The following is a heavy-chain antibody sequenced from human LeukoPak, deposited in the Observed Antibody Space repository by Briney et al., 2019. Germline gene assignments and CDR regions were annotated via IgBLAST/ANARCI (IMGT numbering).Heavy chain of an antibody. V-gene: IGHV3-43*02. CDR2: ISRDGGTT. CDR3: TKDFSGSYEN. Sequence: GGSLRLSCATSGFTFDNYAFHWVRQVPGKGLEWVSLISRDGGTTSYGDSVKGRFTISRDNSKNSLYMQMNSLKTEDSALYYCTKDFSGSYENWGQGTLVTVSS. J-gene: IGHJ4*02. D-gene: IGHD3-10*01. CDR1: GFTFDNYA.